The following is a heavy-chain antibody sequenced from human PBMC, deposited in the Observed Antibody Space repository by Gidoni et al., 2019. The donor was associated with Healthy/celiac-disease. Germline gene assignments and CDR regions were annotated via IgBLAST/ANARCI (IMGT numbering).Heavy chain of an antibody. V-gene: IGHV1-69*01. CDR2: IIPIFGTA. D-gene: IGHD3-9*01. Sequence: QVQLVQSGAEVKKPGSSVKVSCKASGGTFRSYAISWVRPAPGQGPEWVGGIIPIFGTANYAQKFQGRVTITADESTSTAYMELSSLRSEDTAVYYCAFSSLRYFDWLPTYYYGMDVWGQGTTVTVSS. CDR3: AFSSLRYFDWLPTYYYGMDV. CDR1: GGTFRSYA. J-gene: IGHJ6*02.